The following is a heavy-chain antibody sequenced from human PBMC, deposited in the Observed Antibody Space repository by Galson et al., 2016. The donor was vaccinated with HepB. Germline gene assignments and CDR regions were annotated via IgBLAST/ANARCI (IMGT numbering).Heavy chain of an antibody. Sequence: SLRLSCAASGFSVSNDWMHWVRQAPGKGLEWVGLLKRKSDGGTANYAAPLKGRFTISRDDSKNTLYLQMNSLMTEDTGVYYCWGDDYWGQGTLVTFSS. V-gene: IGHV3-15*01. CDR2: LKRKSDGGTA. CDR3: WGDDY. D-gene: IGHD2-21*02. J-gene: IGHJ4*02. CDR1: GFSVSNDW.